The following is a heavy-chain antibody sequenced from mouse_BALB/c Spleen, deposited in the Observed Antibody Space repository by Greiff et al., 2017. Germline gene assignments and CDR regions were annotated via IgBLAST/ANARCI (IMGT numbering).Heavy chain of an antibody. Sequence: VQLQQSGAELAKPGASVKMSCKASGYTFTSYWMHWVKQRPGQGLEWIGYINPSTGYTEYNQKFKDKATLTADKSSSTAYMQLSSLTSEDSAVYYCARGGAYYGNYDFDYWGQGTTLTVSS. D-gene: IGHD2-10*01. J-gene: IGHJ2*01. CDR2: INPSTGYT. CDR3: ARGGAYYGNYDFDY. CDR1: GYTFTSYW. V-gene: IGHV1-7*01.